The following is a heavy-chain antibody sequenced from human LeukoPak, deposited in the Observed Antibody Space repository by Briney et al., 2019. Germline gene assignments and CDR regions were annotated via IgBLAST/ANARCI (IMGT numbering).Heavy chain of an antibody. CDR1: GGSFSGYY. V-gene: IGHV4-34*01. J-gene: IGHJ4*02. D-gene: IGHD3-3*01. Sequence: PSETLSLTCAVYGGSFSGYYWSWIRQPPGKGLEXIXEINHSGSTNYNPSLKSRVTISVDTSKNQFSLKLSSVTAADTAVYYCASLGVVHAYWGQGTLVTVSS. CDR2: INHSGST. CDR3: ASLGVVHAY.